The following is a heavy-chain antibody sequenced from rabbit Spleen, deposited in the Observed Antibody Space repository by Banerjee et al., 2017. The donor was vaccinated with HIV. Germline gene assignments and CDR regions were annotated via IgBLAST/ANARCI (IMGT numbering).Heavy chain of an antibody. CDR3: ARDRGIGWGDAFDP. J-gene: IGHJ2*01. V-gene: IGHV1S43*01. CDR1: GFIISSNYW. CDR2: IDPIFGTT. Sequence: QEQLVESRGGLVTPGGSLKLSCKASGFIISSNYWMNWVRQAPGKGLEWIGYIDPIFGTTSYASWVNGRFTISSDNAQNTVDLQMNSLTAADTATYFCARDRGIGWGDAFDPWGPGTLVTVS. D-gene: IGHD4-1*01.